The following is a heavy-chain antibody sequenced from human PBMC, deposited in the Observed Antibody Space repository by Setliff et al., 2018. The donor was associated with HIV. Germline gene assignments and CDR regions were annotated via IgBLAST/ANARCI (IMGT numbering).Heavy chain of an antibody. CDR2: IYYSGNT. D-gene: IGHD3-16*02. J-gene: IGHJ4*02. Sequence: SETLSLTCTVSGGSISSSNYYWGWLRQPPGKGLEWIGSIYYSGNTYYNPSLKSRVTISVDTSKNQFSLKLSSVTAADTAVYHCARRVILSYGYYFDYWGQGTLVTVSS. CDR3: ARRVILSYGYYFDY. CDR1: GGSISSSNYY. V-gene: IGHV4-39*01.